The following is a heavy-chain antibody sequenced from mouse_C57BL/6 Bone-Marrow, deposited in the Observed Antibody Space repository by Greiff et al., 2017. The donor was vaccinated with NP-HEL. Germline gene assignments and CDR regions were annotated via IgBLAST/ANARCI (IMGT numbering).Heavy chain of an antibody. Sequence: LVESGAELATPGASVKLSCKASGYTFTSYGISWVKQRTGQGLEWIGEIYPRSGNTYYNEKFKGKATLTADKSSSTAYMELRSLTSEDSAVYFCARDRAFFAYWGQGTLVTVSA. D-gene: IGHD3-1*01. CDR3: ARDRAFFAY. CDR1: GYTFTSYG. J-gene: IGHJ3*01. V-gene: IGHV1-81*01. CDR2: IYPRSGNT.